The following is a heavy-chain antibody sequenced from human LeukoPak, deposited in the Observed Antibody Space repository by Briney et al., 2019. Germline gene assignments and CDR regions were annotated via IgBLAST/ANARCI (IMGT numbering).Heavy chain of an antibody. Sequence: SETLSLTCAVYGGSFSGYYWSWIRQPPGKGLEWIGEINHSRSTNYNPSLKSRVTISVDTSKNQFSLKLSSVTAADTAVYYCARGRMTFGYWGQGTLVTVSS. CDR2: INHSRST. CDR1: GGSFSGYY. D-gene: IGHD2/OR15-2a*01. J-gene: IGHJ4*02. CDR3: ARGRMTFGY. V-gene: IGHV4-34*01.